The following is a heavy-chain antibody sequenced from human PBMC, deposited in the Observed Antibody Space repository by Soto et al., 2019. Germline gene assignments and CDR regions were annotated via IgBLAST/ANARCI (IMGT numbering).Heavy chain of an antibody. D-gene: IGHD3-22*01. CDR3: VKDDGGYPSTAPH. CDR1: GITISNYP. V-gene: IGHV3-23*01. CDR2: ISGSGDRT. J-gene: IGHJ4*02. Sequence: EVQLLESGGGSVQAGGSLRLSCAASGITISNYPMSWVRQAPGKGLDWVSGISGSGDRTYYADSAKGRFTISKDISKNSLALQQNSQGVEDTAVYFCVKDDGGYPSTAPHWGQGTLVTVST.